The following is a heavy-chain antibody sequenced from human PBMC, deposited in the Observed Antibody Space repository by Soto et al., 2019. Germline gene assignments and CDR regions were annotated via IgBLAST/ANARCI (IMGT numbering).Heavy chain of an antibody. V-gene: IGHV4-30-2*01. CDR3: ARERGGYGLFDS. CDR1: GGAISNAAYS. Sequence: QLQLQESGSGMVKPSHTLSLTCTVSGGAISNAAYSWSWIRQPPGKGLEWIGYIYPSGMPFYNPSLRSRVTISIDRSNAQFSLNLKSVTAADTDVYYCARERGGYGLFDSWGQGTLVTVSS. D-gene: IGHD5-18*01. CDR2: IYPSGMP. J-gene: IGHJ4*02.